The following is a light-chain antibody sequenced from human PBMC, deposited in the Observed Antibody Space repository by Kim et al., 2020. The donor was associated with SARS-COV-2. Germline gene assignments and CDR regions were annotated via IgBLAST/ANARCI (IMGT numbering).Light chain of an antibody. CDR3: AAWDDRLNAMV. Sequence: GHRVTHSLSGSRSNIGNKPVNWYQHTPEAAPKRLIYENSQRPSGVPDRFSGSKSGTSASLAISGLQSEDEAVYYCAAWDDRLNAMVFGGGTKVTVL. J-gene: IGLJ3*02. CDR2: ENS. CDR1: RSNIGNKP. V-gene: IGLV1-44*01.